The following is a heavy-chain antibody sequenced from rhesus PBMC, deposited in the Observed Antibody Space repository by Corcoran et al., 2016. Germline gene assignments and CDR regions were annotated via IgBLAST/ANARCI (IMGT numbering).Heavy chain of an antibody. J-gene: IGHJ4*01. D-gene: IGHD6-13*01. CDR2: IGVSSGST. Sequence: QVQLQESGPGLVKPSETLSLTCAVSGYSISSGYGWSGIRQPPGKGRGGIWYIGVSSGSTNHNPARKIRVTIAKATSKNQFSLNLSSVTAADTAGYDGAREAAAGPDYWGQGVLVTVSS. V-gene: IGHV4-127*01. CDR1: GYSISSGYG. CDR3: AREAAAGPDY.